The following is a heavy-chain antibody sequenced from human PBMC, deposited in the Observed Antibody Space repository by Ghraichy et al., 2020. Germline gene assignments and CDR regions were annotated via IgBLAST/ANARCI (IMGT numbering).Heavy chain of an antibody. CDR2: IYWNDDK. CDR1: GFSLSTSGGG. J-gene: IGHJ1*01. V-gene: IGHV2-5*01. CDR3: AHIGLVKIWVYFQS. Sequence: SGPTLVKPTQTLTLTCTFSGFSLSTSGGGVGWIRQPPGKALEWLALIYWNDDKRYSPSLKSRLTITKDTSKNQVVLTMTNMYPVDTATYYCAHIGLVKIWVYFQSGGPDSLFTFSS. D-gene: IGHD3/OR15-3a*01.